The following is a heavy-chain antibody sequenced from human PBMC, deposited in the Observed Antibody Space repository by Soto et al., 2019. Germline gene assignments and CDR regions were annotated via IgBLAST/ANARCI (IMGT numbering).Heavy chain of an antibody. CDR1: GYTFTGYA. J-gene: IGHJ6*02. CDR2: INAGNGNT. D-gene: IGHD2-2*01. CDR3: ARDVSRVVPAAMPGTYYYYGMDV. V-gene: IGHV1-3*01. Sequence: ASVKVSCKASGYTFTGYAMHWVRQAPGQRLEWMGWINAGNGNTKYSQKFQGRVTITADKSTSTAYMELSSLRSEDTAVYYCARDVSRVVPAAMPGTYYYYGMDVWGQGTTVTVSS.